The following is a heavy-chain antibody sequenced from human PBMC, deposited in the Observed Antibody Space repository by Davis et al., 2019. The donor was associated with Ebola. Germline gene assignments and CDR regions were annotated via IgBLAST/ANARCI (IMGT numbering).Heavy chain of an antibody. CDR1: GFTVSDNY. D-gene: IGHD6-19*01. Sequence: GESLKISCAVSGFTVSDNYMNWVRQAPGQGLEWVSVIYRDGTTQYADSVKGRFTISRDNSKNTVYLQMNSLRVEDTAFYYCARDPAAVGAGQFPSDYWGQGTLLTVSS. CDR2: IYRDGTT. CDR3: ARDPAAVGAGQFPSDY. J-gene: IGHJ4*02. V-gene: IGHV3-53*01.